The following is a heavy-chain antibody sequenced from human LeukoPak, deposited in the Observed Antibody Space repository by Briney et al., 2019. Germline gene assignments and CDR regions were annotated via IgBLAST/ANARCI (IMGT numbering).Heavy chain of an antibody. J-gene: IGHJ4*02. V-gene: IGHV3-23*01. CDR1: GFTFSTYA. Sequence: GGSLRLSCAASGFTFSTYAMSWVRQAPGKGLDWVSAISGSGGATYYADSVRGRFTIFRDNSKNTLYLQMNSLRAEDTAVYYRAKDYGGNPFDCWGQGTLVTVSS. CDR3: AKDYGGNPFDC. CDR2: ISGSGGAT. D-gene: IGHD4-23*01.